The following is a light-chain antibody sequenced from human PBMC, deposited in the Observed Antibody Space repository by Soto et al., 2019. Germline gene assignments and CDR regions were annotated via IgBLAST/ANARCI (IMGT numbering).Light chain of an antibody. Sequence: QSALTQPRSVSGSSGQSVTISFPGTRSDVGGYNYVSWYQQHPGKAPKLMIYDVSKRPSGVPDRFSGSKSGNTASLTISGLQAEDEADYYCCTDAGSVFGGGTQLTFL. CDR3: CTDAGSV. CDR2: DVS. J-gene: IGLJ2*01. CDR1: RSDVGGYNY. V-gene: IGLV2-11*01.